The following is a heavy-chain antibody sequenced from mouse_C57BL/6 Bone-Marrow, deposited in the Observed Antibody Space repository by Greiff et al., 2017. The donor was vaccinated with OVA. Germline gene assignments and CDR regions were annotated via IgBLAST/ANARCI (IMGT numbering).Heavy chain of an antibody. CDR3: AKPCGNNYAMDY. Sequence: VQLQQSGTELVKPGASVKLSCKASGYTFTSYWMHWVKQRPGQGLEWIGNINPSNGGTNYNEKFKSKATLTVDKSSSTAYMQLSSLTSEDSAVYYCAKPCGNNYAMDYWGQGTSVTVSS. CDR1: GYTFTSYW. D-gene: IGHD2-1*01. CDR2: INPSNGGT. V-gene: IGHV1-53*01. J-gene: IGHJ4*01.